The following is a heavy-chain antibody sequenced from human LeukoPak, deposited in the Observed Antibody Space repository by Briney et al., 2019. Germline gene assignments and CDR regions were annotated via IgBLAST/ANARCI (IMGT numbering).Heavy chain of an antibody. D-gene: IGHD6-19*01. CDR2: INPSGGST. J-gene: IGHJ4*02. V-gene: IGHV1-46*01. Sequence: ASVKVSCKAPGYTFTSYYMHWARQAPGQGLEWMGIINPSGGSTSYAQKFQGRVTMTRDTSTSTVYMELSSLRSEDTAVYYCTRENSSGWESFDYWGQGTLVTVSS. CDR1: GYTFTSYY. CDR3: TRENSSGWESFDY.